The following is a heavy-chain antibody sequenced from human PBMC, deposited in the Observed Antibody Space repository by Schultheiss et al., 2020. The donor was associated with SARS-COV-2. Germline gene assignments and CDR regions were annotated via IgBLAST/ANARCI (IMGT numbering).Heavy chain of an antibody. J-gene: IGHJ5*02. V-gene: IGHV5-51*01. D-gene: IGHD3/OR15-3a*01. CDR2: IYPGDSDT. CDR1: GYKFTSYW. CDR3: ARQGTEDYWTWNWFDP. Sequence: GESLKISCKASGYKFTSYWIGWVRQMPGKGLEWMGIIYPGDSDTRYSPSFQGQVTISADKSISTAYLQWSSLKASDTAMYYCARQGTEDYWTWNWFDPWGQGTLVTVSS.